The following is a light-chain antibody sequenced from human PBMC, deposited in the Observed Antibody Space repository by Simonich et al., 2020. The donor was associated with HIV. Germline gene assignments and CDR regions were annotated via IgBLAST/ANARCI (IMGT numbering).Light chain of an antibody. CDR2: KTS. V-gene: IGKV1-5*03. CDR1: QSISSW. CDR3: QQYNSYSPGYT. J-gene: IGKJ2*01. Sequence: DIQLTQSPSTLSASVGDRVTITCRPSQSISSWLAWYQHKPGKAPKLLIYKTSSLESGVPSRFSGSGSGTEFTLTISSLQPDDSATYYCQQYNSYSPGYTFGQGTKLEIK.